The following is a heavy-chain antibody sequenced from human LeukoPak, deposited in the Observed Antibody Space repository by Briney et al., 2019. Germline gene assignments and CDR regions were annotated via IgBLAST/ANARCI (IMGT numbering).Heavy chain of an antibody. CDR1: GGSISSYY. CDR3: ARDRRDYYDSSGYQFLPKYYYYMDV. J-gene: IGHJ6*03. CDR2: IYTSGST. V-gene: IGHV4-4*07. D-gene: IGHD3-22*01. Sequence: SETLPLTCTVSGGSISSYYWSWIRQPAGKGLEWIGRIYTSGSTNYNPSLKSRVTMSVDTSKNQFSLKLSSVTAADTAVYYCARDRRDYYDSSGYQFLPKYYYYMDVWGKGTTVTISS.